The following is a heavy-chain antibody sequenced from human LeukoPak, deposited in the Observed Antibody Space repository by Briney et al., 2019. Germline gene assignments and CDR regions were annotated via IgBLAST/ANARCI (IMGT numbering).Heavy chain of an antibody. Sequence: GGSLXXSCAASGFTFSSYAMSWVRQAPGKGLEWVSAISGSGGSTYYADSVKGRFTISRDNSKNTLYLQMNRLRAEDTGIYYXXXXNXXXNWXYDSSGSGINYWGQGTLVTVSS. CDR1: GFTFSSYA. J-gene: IGHJ4*02. CDR2: ISGSGGST. CDR3: XXXNXXXNWXYDSSGSGINY. D-gene: IGHD3-22*01. V-gene: IGHV3-23*01.